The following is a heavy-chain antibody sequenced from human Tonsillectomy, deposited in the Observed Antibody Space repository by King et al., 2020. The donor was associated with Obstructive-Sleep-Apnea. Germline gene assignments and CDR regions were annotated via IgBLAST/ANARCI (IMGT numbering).Heavy chain of an antibody. J-gene: IGHJ3*02. V-gene: IGHV1-2*04. CDR3: ARGVVGAPDDAFDI. CDR1: GYTFTGYF. CDR2: INPNSGGT. Sequence: VQLVESGAEVKKPGASVKVSCKASGYTFTGYFMHWVRQAPGQGLEWMGWINPNSGGTNYAQKFQGWGTMTRDTSISTAYMELSRLRSDDTAVYYCARGVVGAPDDAFDIWGQGTMVTVSS. D-gene: IGHD1-26*01.